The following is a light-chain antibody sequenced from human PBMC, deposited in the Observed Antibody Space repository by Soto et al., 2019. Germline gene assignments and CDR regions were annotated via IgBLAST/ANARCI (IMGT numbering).Light chain of an antibody. J-gene: IGKJ4*01. CDR2: RAS. CDR3: QQYDVWPALT. Sequence: EIVVTQSPATLSVSPGESATLSCRASENINSNLAWYQQKPGQGPRLLIYRASTRATGIPARFSGSGYGTEFTLTITSLQSEDFAVYYCQQYDVWPALTFGGGTKVDIK. CDR1: ENINSN. V-gene: IGKV3-15*01.